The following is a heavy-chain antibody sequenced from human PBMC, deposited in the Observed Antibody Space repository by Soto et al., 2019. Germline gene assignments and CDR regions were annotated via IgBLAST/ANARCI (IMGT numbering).Heavy chain of an antibody. J-gene: IGHJ4*02. D-gene: IGHD1-1*01. CDR3: VTGGYFLDY. CDR2: IKSKPAGGTI. CDR1: GFTFSNYA. V-gene: IGHV3-15*01. Sequence: GGSLRLSCEASGFTFSNYAMSWVRQVPGKGLEWVGRIKSKPAGGTIDYAAPVQGRFTISRDDAKNMVYLQMNGLKTEDTAVYYCVTGGYFLDYWGQGTPVTVSS.